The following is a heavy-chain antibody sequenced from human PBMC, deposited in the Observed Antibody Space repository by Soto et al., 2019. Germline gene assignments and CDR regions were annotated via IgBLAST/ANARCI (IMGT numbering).Heavy chain of an antibody. CDR2: IKPSDGST. J-gene: IGHJ6*02. D-gene: IGHD3-10*01. CDR3: ARDLREDYGLYYFFYGLDV. V-gene: IGHV1-46*01. CDR1: GYSFTRDY. Sequence: QVRLLQSRAEVKEPGASLKVSCKTFGYSFTRDYIHWVRQAPGQGLEWMGIIKPSDGSTTAAQKFQGRVTMTSDTSTNTVYLEVSGLRSEDTAVYYCARDLREDYGLYYFFYGLDVWGQGTTVAVSS.